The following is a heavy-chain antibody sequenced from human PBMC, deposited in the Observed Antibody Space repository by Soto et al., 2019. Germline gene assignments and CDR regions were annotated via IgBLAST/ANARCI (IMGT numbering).Heavy chain of an antibody. V-gene: IGHV4-30-4*01. CDR2: IYYSGST. CDR3: ARDLDIVATSDYYYYGMDV. CDR1: GGSISSGDYY. D-gene: IGHD5-12*01. Sequence: PSETLSLTCTVSGGSISSGDYYWSWIRQPPGKGLEWIGYIYYSGSTYYNPSLKSRVTISVDTSKNQFSLKLSSVTAADTAVYYCARDLDIVATSDYYYYGMDVWGQGNTVTVSS. J-gene: IGHJ6*02.